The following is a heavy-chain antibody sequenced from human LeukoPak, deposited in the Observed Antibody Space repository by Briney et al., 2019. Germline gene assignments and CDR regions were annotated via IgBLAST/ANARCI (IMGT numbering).Heavy chain of an antibody. Sequence: QTGGSLRLSCAASGFTFSSYGMHWVRQAPGKGLEWVAFIRYDGSNKYYADSVKGRFTISRDNSKNTLYLQMNSLRAEDTAVYYCAKTGGYYYYMDVWGKGTTVTISS. CDR3: AKTGGYYYYMDV. D-gene: IGHD7-27*01. J-gene: IGHJ6*03. V-gene: IGHV3-30*02. CDR2: IRYDGSNK. CDR1: GFTFSSYG.